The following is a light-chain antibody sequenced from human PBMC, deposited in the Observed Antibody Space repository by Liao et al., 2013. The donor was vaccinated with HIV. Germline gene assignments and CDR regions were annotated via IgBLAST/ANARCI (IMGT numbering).Light chain of an antibody. CDR1: NIGDKS. CDR2: YDN. Sequence: SYELTQPPSVSVAPGQTARITCGGDNIGDKSVHWYQQRPGQAPVLLIYYDNDRPSGTPERFSGSNSGNTATLTISGTQTMDEADYYCQAWDSNSWVFGGGTELTVL. J-gene: IGLJ3*02. CDR3: QAWDSNSWV. V-gene: IGLV3-21*01.